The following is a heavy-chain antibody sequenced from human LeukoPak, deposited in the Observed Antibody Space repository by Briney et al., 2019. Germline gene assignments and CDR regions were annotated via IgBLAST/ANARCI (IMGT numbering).Heavy chain of an antibody. CDR3: AKAGRSSSSWPFDY. CDR2: ISWNSGSI. J-gene: IGHJ4*02. V-gene: IGHV3-9*01. Sequence: GGSLRLSCAASGFTFDDYAMHWVRQAPGKGLEWVSGISWNSGSIGYADSVKGRFTISRDNAKNSLYLQMNSLRAEDTALYYCAKAGRSSSSWPFDYWGQGTLVTVSS. D-gene: IGHD6-13*01. CDR1: GFTFDDYA.